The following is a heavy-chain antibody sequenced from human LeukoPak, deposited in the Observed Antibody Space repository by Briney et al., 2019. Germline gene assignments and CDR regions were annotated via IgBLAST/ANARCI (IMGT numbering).Heavy chain of an antibody. CDR1: GGTFSSYA. D-gene: IGHD3-22*01. J-gene: IGHJ3*02. CDR3: ARGIKTMIDAFDI. Sequence: ASVKVPCKASGGTFSSYAISWVRQAPGQGLEWMGRIIPILGIANYAQKFQGRVTITADKSTSTAYMELSSLRSEDTAVYYCARGIKTMIDAFDIWGQGTMVTVSS. CDR2: IIPILGIA. V-gene: IGHV1-69*04.